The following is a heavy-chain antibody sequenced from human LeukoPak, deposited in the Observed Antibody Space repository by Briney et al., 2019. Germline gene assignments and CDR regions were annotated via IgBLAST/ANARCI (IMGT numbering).Heavy chain of an antibody. D-gene: IGHD3-10*01. CDR3: ARCMGSYSDAFDI. Sequence: PSETLSLTCTVSGGSISSYYWSWIRQPPGKGLEWIGYIYYSGSTNYNPSLKSRVTISVDTSKNQLSLKLSSVTAADTAVYYCARCMGSYSDAFDIWGQGTMVTVSS. CDR2: IYYSGST. J-gene: IGHJ3*02. CDR1: GGSISSYY. V-gene: IGHV4-59*01.